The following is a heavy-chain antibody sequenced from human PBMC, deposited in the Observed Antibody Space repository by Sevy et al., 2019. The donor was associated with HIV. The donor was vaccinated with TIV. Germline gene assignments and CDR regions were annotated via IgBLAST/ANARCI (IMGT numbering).Heavy chain of an antibody. CDR2: ISYDGTNK. Sequence: GGSLRLSCAASGFTFSSYGMHWVRQAPGKGLEWVEVISYDGTNKYYADSVKGRFNISRDKSKNTLSLQMNSLTTEDTAVYYCARGGIGMMVVVDPFDYWGQGALVTVSS. D-gene: IGHD3-22*01. CDR3: ARGGIGMMVVVDPFDY. V-gene: IGHV3-30-3*01. CDR1: GFTFSSYG. J-gene: IGHJ4*02.